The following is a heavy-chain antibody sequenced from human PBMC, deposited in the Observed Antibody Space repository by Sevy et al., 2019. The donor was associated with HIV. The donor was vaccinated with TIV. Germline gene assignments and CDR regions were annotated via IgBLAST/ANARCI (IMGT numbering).Heavy chain of an antibody. D-gene: IGHD2-2*01. Sequence: GGSLRLSCAASGLTFSNYVMSWVRQAPGKGLEWLSVISGSSGTTYAAESVKGRFTISRDNAKNSLFLQMNSLRAEDTAVYYCTRVSRGTDDDYWGQGTLVTVSS. V-gene: IGHV3-23*01. J-gene: IGHJ4*02. CDR3: TRVSRGTDDDY. CDR2: ISGSSGTT. CDR1: GLTFSNYV.